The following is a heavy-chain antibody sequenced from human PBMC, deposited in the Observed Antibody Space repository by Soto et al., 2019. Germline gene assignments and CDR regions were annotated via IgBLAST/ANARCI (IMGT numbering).Heavy chain of an antibody. D-gene: IGHD5-12*01. V-gene: IGHV1-8*01. CDR3: ARGRTNGYNYYYYYGMDV. CDR2: MNPNSGNT. Sequence: QVQLVRSGAEVKKPGASVKVSCKASGYTFTSYDINWVRQATGQGLEWMGWMNPNSGNTGYAQKFQGRVTMTRNTSISTAYMELSSLRSEDTAVYYCARGRTNGYNYYYYYGMDVWGQGTTVTVSS. CDR1: GYTFTSYD. J-gene: IGHJ6*02.